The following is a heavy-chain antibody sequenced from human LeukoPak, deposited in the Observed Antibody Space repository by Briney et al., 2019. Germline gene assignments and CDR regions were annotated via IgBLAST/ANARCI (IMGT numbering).Heavy chain of an antibody. D-gene: IGHD3-9*01. J-gene: IGHJ4*02. CDR3: ARGPGGEYFDWLSLQFDY. CDR2: INPNSGGT. CDR1: GYTLTGYY. Sequence: ASVKVSCKASGYTLTGYYMHWVRQAPGQGLEWMGWINPNSGGTNYAQKFQGRVTMTRDTSISTAYMELSRLRSDDTAVYYCARGPGGEYFDWLSLQFDYWGQGTLVTVSS. V-gene: IGHV1-2*02.